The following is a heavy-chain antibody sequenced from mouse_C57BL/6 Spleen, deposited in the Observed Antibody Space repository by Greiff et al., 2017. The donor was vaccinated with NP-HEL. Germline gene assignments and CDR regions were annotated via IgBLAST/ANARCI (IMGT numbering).Heavy chain of an antibody. J-gene: IGHJ4*01. Sequence: QVQLQQSGAELVKPGASVKISCKASGYAFSSYWMNWVKQRPGKGLEWIGQIYPGDGDTNYNGKFKGKATLTADKSSSTAYMQLSSLTSEDSAVYFCARREYSSYYYAMDYWGQGTSVTVSS. CDR2: IYPGDGDT. V-gene: IGHV1-80*01. D-gene: IGHD2-12*01. CDR1: GYAFSSYW. CDR3: ARREYSSYYYAMDY.